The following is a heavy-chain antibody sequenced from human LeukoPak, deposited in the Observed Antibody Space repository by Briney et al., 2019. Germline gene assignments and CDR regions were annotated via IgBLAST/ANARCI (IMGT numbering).Heavy chain of an antibody. CDR2: IYYSGST. V-gene: IGHV4-39*07. CDR1: GGSISSSTYY. CDR3: ARAEHYYGSGSYANWFDP. D-gene: IGHD3-10*01. Sequence: SETLSLTCTVSGGSISSSTYYWGWIRQSPGKGLEWIGSIYYSGSTNYNPSLKSRVTISVDTSKNQFSLKLSSVTAADTAVYYCARAEHYYGSGSYANWFDPWGQGTLVTVSS. J-gene: IGHJ5*02.